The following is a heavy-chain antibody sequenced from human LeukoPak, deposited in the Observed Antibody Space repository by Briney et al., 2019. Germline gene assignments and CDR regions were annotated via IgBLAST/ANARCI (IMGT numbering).Heavy chain of an antibody. CDR3: AITYSNNAFDV. V-gene: IGHV1-2*06. J-gene: IGHJ3*01. CDR1: GYTFSNDY. Sequence: ASVKVSCKXSGYTFSNDYIHWLRQAPRQGLEWMGRINPNTGGANYAQNFQGRVTMTRDTSTSTAYMDLSRLTSDDTAIYYCAITYSNNAFDVWGQGTVVTVSS. CDR2: INPNTGGA. D-gene: IGHD2-15*01.